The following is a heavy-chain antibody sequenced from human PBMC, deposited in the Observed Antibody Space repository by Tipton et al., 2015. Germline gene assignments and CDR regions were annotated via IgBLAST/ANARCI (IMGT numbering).Heavy chain of an antibody. Sequence: RSLRLSCAASGFTFNDYAMHWVRQAPGKGLEWVSAITWNSGSLGYAGSVKGRFTISRDNAKNSLYLQMNSLRPEDTALYYCARAYSSGPADYWGQGTLVTVSS. V-gene: IGHV3-9*01. CDR2: ITWNSGSL. CDR1: GFTFNDYA. D-gene: IGHD6-19*01. CDR3: ARAYSSGPADY. J-gene: IGHJ4*02.